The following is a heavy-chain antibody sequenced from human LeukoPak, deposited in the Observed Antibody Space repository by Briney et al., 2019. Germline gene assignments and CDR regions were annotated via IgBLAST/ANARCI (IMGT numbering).Heavy chain of an antibody. CDR2: IYYSRST. V-gene: IGHV4-59*01. D-gene: IGHD3-16*02. CDR3: ARAYDYVWGSYRSENWFDP. CDR1: GVSFSSYY. J-gene: IGHJ5*02. Sequence: PSETLSLTCTVSGVSFSSYYWSWIRQPPGKGLEWIGYIYYSRSTNYNPSLKSRVTISVETSKNQFSLKLSSVTAADTAVYYCARAYDYVWGSYRSENWFDPWGQGTLVTVSS.